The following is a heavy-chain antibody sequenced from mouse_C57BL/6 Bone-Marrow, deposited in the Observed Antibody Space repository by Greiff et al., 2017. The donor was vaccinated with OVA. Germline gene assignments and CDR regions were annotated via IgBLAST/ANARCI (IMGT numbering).Heavy chain of an antibody. CDR3: TRCELSCLYAMDY. V-gene: IGHV1-5*01. CDR2: IYPGNSDT. J-gene: IGHJ4*01. Sequence: VQLQQSGTVLARPGASVKLSCKTSGYTFTSYWMHWVKQRPGQGLEWIGAIYPGNSDTSYNQKFKGKAKLTAVTSASTAYMELSSLTNEDSAVDYCTRCELSCLYAMDYWGQGTSVTVSS. CDR1: GYTFTSYW.